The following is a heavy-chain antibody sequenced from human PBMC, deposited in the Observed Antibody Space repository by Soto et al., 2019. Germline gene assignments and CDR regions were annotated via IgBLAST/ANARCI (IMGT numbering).Heavy chain of an antibody. D-gene: IGHD6-6*01. CDR1: GFTFSNAW. CDR3: ARHDDLAAPTSPDY. Sequence: GGSLILSCAASGFTFSNAWMNWVRQAPGKGLEWVAVISYDGSNKYYADSVKGRFTISRDNSKNTLYLQMNSLRAEDTAVYYCARHDDLAAPTSPDYWGQGTLVTVSS. J-gene: IGHJ4*02. V-gene: IGHV3-30-3*01. CDR2: ISYDGSNK.